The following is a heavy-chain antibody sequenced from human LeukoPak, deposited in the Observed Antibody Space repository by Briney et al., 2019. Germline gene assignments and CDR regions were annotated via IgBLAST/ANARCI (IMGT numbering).Heavy chain of an antibody. V-gene: IGHV1-18*01. CDR2: ISPYSGDT. D-gene: IGHD1-26*01. CDR3: ARGNVGATRGLDY. Sequence: ASVKVSCKASGGTFSSYAISWVRQAPGQGLEWMGWISPYSGDTNYAQNLQGRVTMTTDTSTTTAYMELTSLRSDDTAVYYCARGNVGATRGLDYWGQGTLVTVSS. J-gene: IGHJ4*02. CDR1: GGTFSSYA.